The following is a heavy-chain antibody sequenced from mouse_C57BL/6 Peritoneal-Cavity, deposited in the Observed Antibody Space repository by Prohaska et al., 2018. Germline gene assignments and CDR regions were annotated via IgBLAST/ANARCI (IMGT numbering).Heavy chain of an antibody. CDR2: ITHSGET. CDR1: GFPITSGYY. J-gene: IGHJ1*03. D-gene: IGHD4-1*01. Sequence: QMQLQESGPGLVKPSQSLFLTCSITGFPITSGYYWIWIRHSPGKPLEWMGYITHSGETFYNPSLQRPISITRETSKNQFVLQLNSVTTEDTAMYYCAGDGAGYWYFDVWGTGTTVTVSS. V-gene: IGHV12-3*01. CDR3: AGDGAGYWYFDV.